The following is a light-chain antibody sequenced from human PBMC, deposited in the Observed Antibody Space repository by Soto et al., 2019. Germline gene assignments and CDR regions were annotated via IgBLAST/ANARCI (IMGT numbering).Light chain of an antibody. CDR3: QQYYSTPPT. Sequence: DIVMTQSPDSLAVSLGERATINCKSSQSVLYSSNNKNYLAWYQQKPGQPPKLLIYWASTRESGVPDRFSGNGSGTDFTLTISSLQAEDVAVYYCQQYYSTPPTFGQGTKVEIK. CDR2: WAS. J-gene: IGKJ1*01. V-gene: IGKV4-1*01. CDR1: QSVLYSSNNKNY.